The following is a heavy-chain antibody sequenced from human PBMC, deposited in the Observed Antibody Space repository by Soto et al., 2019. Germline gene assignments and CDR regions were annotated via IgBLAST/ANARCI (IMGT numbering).Heavy chain of an antibody. V-gene: IGHV3-33*08. D-gene: IGHD2-8*01. CDR2: VSSDGTRK. Sequence: QEEVVESGGGVVQTGGSLRLSCVASGFSFSTYGMHWVRQAPGKGLDWVAVVSSDGTRKFYADSVNGRVTISRDNFKNTLYLEMDSLRPEDTAIYYCARGGGYCTPTSCAIDSWGRGTPVTVSS. CDR3: ARGGGYCTPTSCAIDS. CDR1: GFSFSTYG. J-gene: IGHJ4*02.